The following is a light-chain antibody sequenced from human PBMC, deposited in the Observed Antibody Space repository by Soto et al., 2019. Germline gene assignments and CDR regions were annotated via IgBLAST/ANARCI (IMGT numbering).Light chain of an antibody. CDR3: QQYRSWPRT. CDR1: QSVDSN. CDR2: GAS. V-gene: IGKV3-15*01. Sequence: EIVLTQSPATLSVSPGERVTLSCRASQSVDSNLAWYQQKPGQPPRLLIYGASTRATDMSGTFSGRGSGTEFTLTISSLRPEDFAVYYCQQYRSWPRTFGQGTKVEMK. J-gene: IGKJ1*01.